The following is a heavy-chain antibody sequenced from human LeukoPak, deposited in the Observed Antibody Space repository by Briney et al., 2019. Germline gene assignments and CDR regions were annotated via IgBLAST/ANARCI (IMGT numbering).Heavy chain of an antibody. Sequence: GASVKVSCKASGYTFTNYGISWVRQAPGQGLEWMGWISANNGNRNYALKLQDRVSMTTDTSTSTAYMELRSLRSDDTAVYYCARQGYGGHSRGAADYWGQGTLATVSS. CDR1: GYTFTNYG. CDR2: ISANNGNR. CDR3: ARQGYGGHSRGAADY. V-gene: IGHV1-18*01. D-gene: IGHD4-23*01. J-gene: IGHJ4*02.